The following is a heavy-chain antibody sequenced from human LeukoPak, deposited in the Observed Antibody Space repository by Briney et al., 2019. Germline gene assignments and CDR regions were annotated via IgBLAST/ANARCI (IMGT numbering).Heavy chain of an antibody. D-gene: IGHD6-13*01. CDR1: GAXISSSNC. J-gene: IGHJ4*02. CDR3: ARVLYGTSCLDY. V-gene: IGHV4-4*02. Sequence: SETLSLTCAVSGAXISSSNCWSWVRQPPGKGLEWIGEIYHSGNTNYNPSLKSRVTISVDKSKNQVSLKLSSVTAADTAVYYCARVLYGTSCLDYWGQGTLVTVSS. CDR2: IYHSGNT.